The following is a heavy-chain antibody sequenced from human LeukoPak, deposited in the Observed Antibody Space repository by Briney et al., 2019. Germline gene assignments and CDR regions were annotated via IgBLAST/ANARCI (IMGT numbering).Heavy chain of an antibody. V-gene: IGHV1-8*03. J-gene: IGHJ3*02. CDR2: MNPNSGNT. CDR1: GYTFSSYG. D-gene: IGHD3-3*01. Sequence: EASVTVSCKASGYTFSSYGITWVRQAPEQGLEGMGWMNPNSGNTGYAQKFQGRVTITRNTSISTAYMELSSLRSEDTAVYYCARKGLYYDFWSGYLKRGAFDIWGQGTMVTVSS. CDR3: ARKGLYYDFWSGYLKRGAFDI.